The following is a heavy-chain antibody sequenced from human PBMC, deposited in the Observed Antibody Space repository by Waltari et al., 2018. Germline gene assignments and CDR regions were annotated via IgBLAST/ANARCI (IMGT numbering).Heavy chain of an antibody. CDR1: GFTFGDSA. CDR2: IRSKTYGGTT. Sequence: DVQLAESGGGLVQPGRSLPLSCTTSGFTFGDSAMSWLRQAPGKGLEWVGFIRSKTYGGTTEYGASVKGRFSISRDDSKSIAYLQMNSLKTEDTAIYYCTRVSGYTYGPDFDYWGQGTLVTVSS. D-gene: IGHD5-18*01. CDR3: TRVSGYTYGPDFDY. J-gene: IGHJ4*02. V-gene: IGHV3-49*03.